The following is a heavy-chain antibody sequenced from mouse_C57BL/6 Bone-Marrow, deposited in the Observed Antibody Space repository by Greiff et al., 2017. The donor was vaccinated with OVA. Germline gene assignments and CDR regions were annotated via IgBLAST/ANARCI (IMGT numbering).Heavy chain of an antibody. J-gene: IGHJ1*03. CDR1: GYTFTSYW. CDR2: IDPSDSYT. Sequence: QVQLQQPGAELVKPGASVKLSCKASGYTFTSYWMQWVKQRPGQGLEWIGEIDPSDSYTNYNQKLKGKATLTVDTSSSTAYMQLSSLTSEDSAVYYCAADYDLYWYFDVWGTGTTVTVSS. CDR3: AADYDLYWYFDV. V-gene: IGHV1-50*01. D-gene: IGHD2-4*01.